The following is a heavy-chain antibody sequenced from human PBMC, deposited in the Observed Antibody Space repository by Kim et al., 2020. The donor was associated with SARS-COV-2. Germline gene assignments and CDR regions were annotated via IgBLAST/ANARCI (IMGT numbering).Heavy chain of an antibody. Sequence: GGSLRLSCAASGFNFKDADMDWVRQTPGTGLQWVGRIKRRSDGGTKELGASVKGRFAVTRDDSGNMVYLQMGRLRTEDTAVYFCATDLTSGETSFSGGEGAVCSVSP. CDR2: IKRRSDGGTK. D-gene: IGHD3-10*01. CDR3: ATDLTSGETSFS. V-gene: IGHV3-15*01. J-gene: IGHJ4*02. CDR1: GFNFKDAD.